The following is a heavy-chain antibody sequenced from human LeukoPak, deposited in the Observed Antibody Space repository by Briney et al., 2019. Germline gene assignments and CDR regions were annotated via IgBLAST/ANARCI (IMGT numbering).Heavy chain of an antibody. Sequence: ASVKVSCEASGYSFTSYYIHWVRQAPGQGLEWMGIINPNGGSTSYAPKFQGRVTMTSDTSTSTVYLELSSLRSEDTAIYYCARMVSWGQGTLVIVSS. V-gene: IGHV1-46*01. J-gene: IGHJ5*02. CDR2: INPNGGST. CDR3: ARMVS. CDR1: GYSFTSYY. D-gene: IGHD2-8*01.